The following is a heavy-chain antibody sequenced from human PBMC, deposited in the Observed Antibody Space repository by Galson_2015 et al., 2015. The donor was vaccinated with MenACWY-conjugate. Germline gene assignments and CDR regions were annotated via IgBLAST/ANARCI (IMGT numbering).Heavy chain of an antibody. D-gene: IGHD2-15*01. Sequence: ETLSLTCTVSGDSISRRDFYCGWFRQSPGEGLEWTGNIHYSGGTYHNPSLKVRVIASVDTSPHQFSLTLASGTAADSALYYCPRRRPRDIGGGFDIWGQGTLVTVSS. CDR1: GDSISRRDFY. J-gene: IGHJ3*02. V-gene: IGHV4-39*01. CDR3: PRRRPRDIGGGFDI. CDR2: IHYSGGT.